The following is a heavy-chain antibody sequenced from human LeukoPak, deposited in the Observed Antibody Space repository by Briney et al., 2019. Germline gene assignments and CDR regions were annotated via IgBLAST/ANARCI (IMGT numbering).Heavy chain of an antibody. V-gene: IGHV4-61*02. D-gene: IGHD3-9*01. J-gene: IGHJ3*02. CDR3: ARDRILTGDAFDI. CDR2: IYTRGNT. Sequence: SETLSLTCTVSGGSISSGGYYWSWIRQPAGKGLEWIGRIYTRGNTNYNPSLKSRATISVDTSKNQFSLKLSSVTAADTAVYYCARDRILTGDAFDIWGQGTMVTVSS. CDR1: GGSISSGGYY.